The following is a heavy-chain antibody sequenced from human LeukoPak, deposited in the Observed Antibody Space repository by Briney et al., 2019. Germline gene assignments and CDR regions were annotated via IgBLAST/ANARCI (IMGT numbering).Heavy chain of an antibody. Sequence: PGGSLRLSCAASGFTFSDHAMHWVRQAPGKGLEWVSAVGIAADTFYPGSVKGRFTISRENAKNSLYLQMNSLRAEDTAVYYCVRQKKSHGNFDYWGQGTLVTVSS. J-gene: IGHJ4*02. D-gene: IGHD1-26*01. CDR1: GFTFSDHA. CDR3: VRQKKSHGNFDY. V-gene: IGHV3-13*01. CDR2: VGIAADT.